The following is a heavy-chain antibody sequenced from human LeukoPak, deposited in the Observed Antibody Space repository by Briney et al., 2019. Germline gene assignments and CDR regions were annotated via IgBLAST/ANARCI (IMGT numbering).Heavy chain of an antibody. Sequence: ASVKVSFKASGYTFTSYYMHWVRQAPGQGLEWMGIINPSGGSTSYAQKFQGRVTMTRDTSTSTVYMELSSLRSEDTAVYYCARVGYCSSTSCYGGDHYMDVWGKGTTVTVSS. CDR3: ARVGYCSSTSCYGGDHYMDV. V-gene: IGHV1-46*01. CDR1: GYTFTSYY. CDR2: INPSGGST. J-gene: IGHJ6*03. D-gene: IGHD2-2*01.